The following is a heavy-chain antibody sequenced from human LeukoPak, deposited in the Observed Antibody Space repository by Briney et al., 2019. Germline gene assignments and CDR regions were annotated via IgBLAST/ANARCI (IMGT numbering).Heavy chain of an antibody. J-gene: IGHJ5*02. CDR1: GGSISSGGYY. V-gene: IGHV4-31*03. Sequence: KPSQTLSLTCTVSGGSISSGGYYWRWLRQHPGKGLEWIGYIYYSGRTYYNPSLKSRVTTSVDTSKNQFSLKLSSVTAADTAVYYCAREQYYYDSSGYANWFDPWGQGTLVTVSS. CDR2: IYYSGRT. CDR3: AREQYYYDSSGYANWFDP. D-gene: IGHD3-22*01.